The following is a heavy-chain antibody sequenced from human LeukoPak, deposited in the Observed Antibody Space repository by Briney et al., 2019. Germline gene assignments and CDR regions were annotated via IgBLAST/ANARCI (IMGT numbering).Heavy chain of an antibody. CDR3: ARGKLYSSVY. Sequence: GGSLRLSCVASGFTLNGYWMTWVRQAPGKGLEWVANIKQDGSEQNYLDSVKGRFTISRDSAKNTVYLQMNSLGVEDTAVYFCARGKLYSSVYWGQGTLVTVSS. J-gene: IGHJ4*02. D-gene: IGHD3-22*01. V-gene: IGHV3-7*01. CDR2: IKQDGSEQ. CDR1: GFTLNGYW.